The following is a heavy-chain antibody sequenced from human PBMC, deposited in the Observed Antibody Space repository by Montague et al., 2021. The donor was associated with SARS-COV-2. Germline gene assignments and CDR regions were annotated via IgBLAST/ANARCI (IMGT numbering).Heavy chain of an antibody. Sequence: SETLSLTCAVYGGSSSGYYWSWIRQPPGKGLEWIGEINHSGSTNYNPSLKSRVTISVDTSKNQFSLKLSSVTAADTAVYYCARGGGYSYGSLDYWGQGTLVTVSS. J-gene: IGHJ4*02. V-gene: IGHV4-34*01. CDR2: INHSGST. CDR1: GGSSSGYY. CDR3: ARGGGYSYGSLDY. D-gene: IGHD5-18*01.